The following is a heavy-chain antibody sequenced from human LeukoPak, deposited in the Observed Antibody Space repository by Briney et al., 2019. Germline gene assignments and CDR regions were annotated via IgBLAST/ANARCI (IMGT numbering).Heavy chain of an antibody. Sequence: PGGSLRLSCAASGFTFSSYGMSWVRQAPGKGLEWVSAISGSGGSTYYADSVKGRFTISRDNSKNTLYLQMNSLRAEDTAVYYCAKIFLGATTSYFDYRGQGTLVTVSS. J-gene: IGHJ4*02. CDR2: ISGSGGST. CDR3: AKIFLGATTSYFDY. D-gene: IGHD1-26*01. V-gene: IGHV3-23*01. CDR1: GFTFSSYG.